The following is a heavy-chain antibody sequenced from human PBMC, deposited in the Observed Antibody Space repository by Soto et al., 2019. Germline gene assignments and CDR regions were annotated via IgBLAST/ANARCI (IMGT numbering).Heavy chain of an antibody. CDR3: ARSRTVTTKELFDS. D-gene: IGHD4-17*01. Sequence: ASVKVSCKASGYTFIDYYIHWVRQAPGQGLAWMGWINHYSGGTNYAQKLQGTVTLTRDTSISTVYMEVTRLRSDDSAVYSWARSRTVTTKELFDSWGQGTLVSVSS. V-gene: IGHV1-2*02. CDR2: INHYSGGT. J-gene: IGHJ4*02. CDR1: GYTFIDYY.